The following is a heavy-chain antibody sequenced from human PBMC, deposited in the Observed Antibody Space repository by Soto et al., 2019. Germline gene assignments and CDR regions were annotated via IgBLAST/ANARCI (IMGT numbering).Heavy chain of an antibody. V-gene: IGHV3-7*01. CDR1: GFTFSSYW. Sequence: EVQLVESGGGLVQPGGSLRLSCAASGFTFSSYWMAWVRQAPGKGLEWVANIKQDGSEKYYVDSVKGRFTISRDNDKNSLYLQMNSLRAEDPAVYYCARGGYYYYMDVWGKGTTVTVSS. J-gene: IGHJ6*03. CDR2: IKQDGSEK. CDR3: ARGGYYYYMDV.